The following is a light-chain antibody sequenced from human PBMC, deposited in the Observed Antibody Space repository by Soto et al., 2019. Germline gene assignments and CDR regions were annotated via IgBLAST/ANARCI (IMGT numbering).Light chain of an antibody. Sequence: QSVLTQPPSVSAAPGQKVTISCSGSSSNIGNNSVSWYQQLPGTAPKLLIYDNNKRPSGIPDRFSGSKSGTSATLGITGLQTGDEADYYCGTWDSSLNVWVFGGGTKLTVL. CDR3: GTWDSSLNVWV. CDR2: DNN. V-gene: IGLV1-51*01. CDR1: SSNIGNNS. J-gene: IGLJ3*02.